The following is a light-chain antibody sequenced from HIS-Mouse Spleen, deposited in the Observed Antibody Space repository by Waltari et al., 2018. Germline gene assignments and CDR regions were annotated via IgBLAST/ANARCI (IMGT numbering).Light chain of an antibody. CDR3: CSYAGSSTPWV. J-gene: IGLJ3*02. CDR2: EGS. CDR1: SSDVGAYNL. V-gene: IGLV2-23*01. Sequence: QSALTQPASVSGSPGQSSPLSCIGPSSDVGAYNLVSWYQHHPGKAPKLMIYEGSTRPSGVSNRFSGSKSGNTASLTISGLQAEDEADYYCCSYAGSSTPWVFGGGTKLTVL.